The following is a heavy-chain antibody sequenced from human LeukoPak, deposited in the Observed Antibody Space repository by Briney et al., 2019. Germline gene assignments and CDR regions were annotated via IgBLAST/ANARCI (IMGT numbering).Heavy chain of an antibody. V-gene: IGHV4-38-2*02. Sequence: PSETLSLTCTVSGYSISSGYYWGWIRQPPGKGLEWIGSIYPSGSTYYYPSLKSRVTISLDTSKNQFSLKLSSVTAADTAVYYCARAYFSSWYMNWFDPWGQGILVTVSS. CDR1: GYSISSGYY. CDR3: ARAYFSSWYMNWFDP. CDR2: IYPSGST. J-gene: IGHJ5*02. D-gene: IGHD6-13*01.